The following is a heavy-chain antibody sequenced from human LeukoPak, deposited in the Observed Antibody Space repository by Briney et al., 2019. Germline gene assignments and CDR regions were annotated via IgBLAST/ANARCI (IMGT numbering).Heavy chain of an antibody. J-gene: IGHJ4*02. D-gene: IGHD6-19*01. CDR3: AKDSYSSGRYYFDY. Sequence: GGSLRLSCAVSGFTFSSYTMNWVRQAPGKGLEWVSSISGSSSDIYYADSVKGRFTISRDNAKSSLYLQMNSLRAEHTALYYCAKDSYSSGRYYFDYWGQGTLVTVSS. CDR2: ISGSSSDI. CDR1: GFTFSSYT. V-gene: IGHV3-21*04.